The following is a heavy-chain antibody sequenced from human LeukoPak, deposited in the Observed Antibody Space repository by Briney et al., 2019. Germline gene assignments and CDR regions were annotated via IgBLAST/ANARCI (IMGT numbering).Heavy chain of an antibody. J-gene: IGHJ4*02. D-gene: IGHD3-22*01. V-gene: IGHV3-21*01. CDR2: ISSSSSYI. CDR3: ARDYPAYYDSSGKPDY. CDR1: GFTFSSYS. Sequence: GGSLRLSCAASGFTFSSYSINWVRQAPGKGLEWVSSISSSSSYIYYADSVKGRFTISRDNAKNSLYLQMNSLRAEDTAVYYCARDYPAYYDSSGKPDYWGQGTLVTVSS.